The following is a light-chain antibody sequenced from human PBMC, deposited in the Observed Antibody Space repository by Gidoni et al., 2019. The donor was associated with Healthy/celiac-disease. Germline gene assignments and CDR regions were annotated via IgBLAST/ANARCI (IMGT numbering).Light chain of an antibody. Sequence: QSALTQPRSVSGSPGQSFTISCTGTRSDVGAYNYVSWYQQYPGKAPKLMIYDVNKRPSGVPDRFSGSKSGNTASLTISGLQAEDETDYYCCSYAGGSVVFGGGTKLTVL. J-gene: IGLJ2*01. V-gene: IGLV2-11*01. CDR1: RSDVGAYNY. CDR3: CSYAGGSVV. CDR2: DVN.